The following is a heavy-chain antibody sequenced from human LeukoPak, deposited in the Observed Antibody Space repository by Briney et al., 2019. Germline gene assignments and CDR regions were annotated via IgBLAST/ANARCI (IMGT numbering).Heavy chain of an antibody. CDR3: ARGLGYCSGGSCYALFYYYAMDV. Sequence: ASVKVSCKASGYTFTNYPMHWVRQAPGQRLEWMGWINAGNGNRKYSQKFQARVTITGDTSASTSYMELSSLRSEDTAVYYCARGLGYCSGGSCYALFYYYAMDVWGQGTTVTVSS. J-gene: IGHJ6*02. V-gene: IGHV1-3*01. CDR2: INAGNGNR. D-gene: IGHD2-15*01. CDR1: GYTFTNYP.